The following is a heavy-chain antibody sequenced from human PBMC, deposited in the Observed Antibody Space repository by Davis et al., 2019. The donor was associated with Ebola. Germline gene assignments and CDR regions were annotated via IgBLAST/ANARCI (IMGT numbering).Heavy chain of an antibody. CDR1: GGSFSGYY. CDR2: INHSGST. D-gene: IGHD3-22*01. CDR3: ARRGYYYDSSGYYAGGMDV. Sequence: SETLSLTCAVYGGSFSGYYWSWIRQPPGKGLEWIGEINHSGSTNYNPSLKSRVTISVDTSKNQFSLKLSSVTAADTAVYYCARRGYYYDSSGYYAGGMDVWGQGTTVTVSS. J-gene: IGHJ6*02. V-gene: IGHV4-34*01.